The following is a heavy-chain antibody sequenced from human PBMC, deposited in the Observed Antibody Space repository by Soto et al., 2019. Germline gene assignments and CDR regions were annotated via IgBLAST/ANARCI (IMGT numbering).Heavy chain of an antibody. CDR3: ARDRQNYYDSSGYIDY. D-gene: IGHD3-22*01. V-gene: IGHV3-33*01. CDR2: IWYDGSNK. J-gene: IGHJ4*02. Sequence: GESLKISCAASGFTFSSYGMHWVRQAPGKGLEWVAVIWYDGSNKYYADSVKGRFTISRDNSKNTLYLQMNSLRAEDTAVYYCARDRQNYYDSSGYIDYWGQGTLVTVSS. CDR1: GFTFSSYG.